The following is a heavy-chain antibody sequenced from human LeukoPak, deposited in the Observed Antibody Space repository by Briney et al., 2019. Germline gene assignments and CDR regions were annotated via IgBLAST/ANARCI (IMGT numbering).Heavy chain of an antibody. CDR1: GFTVSSNY. Sequence: GGSLRLSCAASGFTVSSNYMSWVRQAPGKGLEWVSVIYSGGSTYYADSVKGRFTISRDNSKNTLYLQMNSLRAEDTAVYYCARIVVVTAILNWFDPWGQGTLVTVSS. J-gene: IGHJ5*02. CDR3: ARIVVVTAILNWFDP. CDR2: IYSGGST. V-gene: IGHV3-53*01. D-gene: IGHD2-21*02.